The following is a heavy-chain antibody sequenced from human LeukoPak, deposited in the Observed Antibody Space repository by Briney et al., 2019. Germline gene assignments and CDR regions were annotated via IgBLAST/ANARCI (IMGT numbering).Heavy chain of an antibody. Sequence: GESLKISCKGSGYSFTSYWIGWVRQMPGKGLEWMGIIYPGDSDTRYSPSFQGQVTISVDKSINTAYLQWGSLKASDTAMYYCARHPYSSGCDFDYWGQGTLVTVSS. CDR2: IYPGDSDT. J-gene: IGHJ4*02. CDR1: GYSFTSYW. CDR3: ARHPYSSGCDFDY. D-gene: IGHD6-19*01. V-gene: IGHV5-51*01.